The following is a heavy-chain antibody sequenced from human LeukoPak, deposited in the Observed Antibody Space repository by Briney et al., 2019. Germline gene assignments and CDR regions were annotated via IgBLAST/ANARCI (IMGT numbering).Heavy chain of an antibody. CDR3: KGQLIRFDP. CDR2: NRSKAYGGTT. D-gene: IGHD2-2*01. Sequence: GWSLRFSCTSAGFTFGDYAMSWFRQAPGKGLEWVGFNRSKAYGGTTEYAASVKGRFTISRDDSKSIAYLQMNSLKTEDTAVYYCKGQLIRFDPWGQGTLVTVSS. V-gene: IGHV3-49*03. CDR1: GFTFGDYA. J-gene: IGHJ5*02.